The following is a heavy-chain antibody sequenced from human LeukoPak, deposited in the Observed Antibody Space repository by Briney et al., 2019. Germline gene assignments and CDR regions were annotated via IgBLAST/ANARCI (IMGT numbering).Heavy chain of an antibody. CDR3: ARVDEGRNGVTVGY. V-gene: IGHV3-7*05. CDR1: GFTFSSYW. CDR2: MKPDGSDK. D-gene: IGHD2-8*01. Sequence: GGSLRLSCAASGFTFSSYWMTWVRQAPGKGLEWVANMKPDGSDKYYVDSVKGRFTISRDNAKNSLYLQMNSLRAEDTAVYYCARVDEGRNGVTVGYWGQGTLVTVSS. J-gene: IGHJ4*02.